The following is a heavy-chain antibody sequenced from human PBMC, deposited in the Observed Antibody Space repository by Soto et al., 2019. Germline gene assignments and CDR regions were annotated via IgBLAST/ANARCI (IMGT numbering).Heavy chain of an antibody. V-gene: IGHV4-31*01. Sequence: QVQLKESGPGLVKPSQTLSLTCTVSGGSISSGGYYWSWIRQHPGKGLEWIGYIYYSGSTYYNPSFNSPVTISVDTSKNHFSRKLSYGTAADTAVYYCAREPLKWGQGTLGTVSS. CDR1: GGSISSGGYY. J-gene: IGHJ4*02. CDR3: AREPLK. CDR2: IYYSGST.